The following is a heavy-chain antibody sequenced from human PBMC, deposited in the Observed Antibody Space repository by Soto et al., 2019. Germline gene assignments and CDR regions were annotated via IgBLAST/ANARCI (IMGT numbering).Heavy chain of an antibody. Sequence: ASVKVSCKASGYTFTSYYRHWVRQAPGQGLEWMGRISAYDGSTNYAQKLQGRVTMTTDTSTSTAYMELRSLRSDDTAVYYCARLVVYAGPRWFDPWGQGTLVTVSS. CDR1: GYTFTSYY. J-gene: IGHJ5*02. V-gene: IGHV1-18*04. CDR2: ISAYDGST. CDR3: ARLVVYAGPRWFDP. D-gene: IGHD2-8*02.